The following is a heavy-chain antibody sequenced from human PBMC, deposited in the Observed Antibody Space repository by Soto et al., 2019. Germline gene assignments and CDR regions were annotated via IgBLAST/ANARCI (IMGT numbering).Heavy chain of an antibody. CDR2: IYYSGST. CDR3: ARGGNYDFWSGYYNFDY. CDR1: GGSIRSSSYY. D-gene: IGHD3-3*01. J-gene: IGHJ4*02. V-gene: IGHV4-39*01. Sequence: SETLSLTCTVSGGSIRSSSYYWGWIRQPPGKGLEWIGSIYYSGSTYYNPSLKSRVTISVDTSKNQFSLKLSSVTAADTAVYYCARGGNYDFWSGYYNFDYWGQGTLVTVSS.